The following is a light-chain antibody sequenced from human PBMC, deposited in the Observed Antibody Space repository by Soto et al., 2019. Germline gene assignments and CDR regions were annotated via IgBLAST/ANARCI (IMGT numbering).Light chain of an antibody. CDR3: QQYNNWPPET. J-gene: IGKJ1*01. CDR1: QSVSSSY. V-gene: IGKV3D-15*01. Sequence: EIVMTQSPTILSVSPGERATLSCRASQSVSSSYLAWYQQEPGQAPRLLIYGASSRATGIPARFSGSGSGTEFTLTISSLQSEDFAVYYCQQYNNWPPETFGQGTKVDIK. CDR2: GAS.